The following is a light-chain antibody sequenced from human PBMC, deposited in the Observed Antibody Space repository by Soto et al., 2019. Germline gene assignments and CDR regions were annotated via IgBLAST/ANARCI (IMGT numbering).Light chain of an antibody. V-gene: IGKV3-20*01. CDR3: LLYFSPDRYT. CDR1: QSVTSSY. Sequence: EIVLTQTPGTLSLSPGERATLSCRASQSVTSSYLAWYQQKPGQAPRLLIYGASTMATGIPDRFSGRGSDTDFSLTIRSLDPEDFAMYYCLLYFSPDRYTFGPGTKVQIK. J-gene: IGKJ2*01. CDR2: GAS.